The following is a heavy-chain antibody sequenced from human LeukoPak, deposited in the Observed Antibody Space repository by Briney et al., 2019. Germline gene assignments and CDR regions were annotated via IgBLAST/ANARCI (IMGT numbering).Heavy chain of an antibody. Sequence: GGSLRLSCAASGFTFSSNWMHWVRQAPGKGLVWVSRIKGDGSSTSYADSVKGRFTISRDNAKNTLFLQMNSLRAEDTAVYYCVRDGVEAPPFDYWGQGALVTVSS. CDR1: GFTFSSNW. CDR3: VRDGVEAPPFDY. CDR2: IKGDGSST. D-gene: IGHD3-3*01. V-gene: IGHV3-74*01. J-gene: IGHJ4*02.